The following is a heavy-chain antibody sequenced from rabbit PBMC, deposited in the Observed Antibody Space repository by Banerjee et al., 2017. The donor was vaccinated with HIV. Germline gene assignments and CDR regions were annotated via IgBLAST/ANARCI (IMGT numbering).Heavy chain of an antibody. CDR2: IYTGSGST. CDR3: ARDHAGDVAAYFDL. D-gene: IGHD2-1*01. Sequence: QEQLEESGGDLVKPEGSLTLTCTASGFSFSGSYWICWVRQAPGKGLEWIGCIYTGSGSTYYASWAKGRFTNSKTSSTTVTLQMTSLTAADTATYFCARDHAGDVAAYFDLWGPGTLVTVS. V-gene: IGHV1S45*01. CDR1: GFSFSGSYW. J-gene: IGHJ4*01.